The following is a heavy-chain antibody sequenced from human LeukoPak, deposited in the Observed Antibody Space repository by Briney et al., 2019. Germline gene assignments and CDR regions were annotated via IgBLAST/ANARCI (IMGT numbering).Heavy chain of an antibody. CDR3: ATDYGDPKNWFDP. D-gene: IGHD4-17*01. CDR2: IYYSGST. Sequence: SETLSLTCTVSGGSISSYYWSWIRQPPGKGLEWIGYIYYSGSTNYNPSLKSRVTISVDTSKNQFSLKLSSVTAADTAVYYCATDYGDPKNWFDPWGQGTLVTVSS. J-gene: IGHJ5*02. V-gene: IGHV4-59*12. CDR1: GGSISSYY.